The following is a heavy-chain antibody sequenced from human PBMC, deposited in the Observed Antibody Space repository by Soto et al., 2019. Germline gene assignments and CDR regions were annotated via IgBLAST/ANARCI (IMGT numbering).Heavy chain of an antibody. CDR2: INHSGST. V-gene: IGHV4-34*01. D-gene: IGHD3-3*01. CDR3: AKHPPYDPIDH. CDR1: GGSFSGYY. J-gene: IGHJ1*01. Sequence: PSETLSLTCAVYGGSFSGYYWSWIRQPPGKGLEWIGEINHSGSTNYNPSLKSRVTISVDTSKNQFSLKLSSVTAADTAVYYCAKHPPYDPIDHLSQGTLVTVSS.